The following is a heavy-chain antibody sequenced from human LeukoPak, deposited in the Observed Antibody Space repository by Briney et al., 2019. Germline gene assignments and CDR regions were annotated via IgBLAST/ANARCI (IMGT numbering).Heavy chain of an antibody. CDR2: INPNSGGT. J-gene: IGHJ4*02. CDR3: AREVLGYCSGGSCYGIDY. V-gene: IGHV1-2*06. CDR1: GYTFTSYG. D-gene: IGHD2-15*01. Sequence: ASVKVSCKASGYTFTSYGISWVRQAPGQGLEWMGRINPNSGGTNYAQKFQGRVTMTRDTSISTAYMELSRLRSDDTAVYYCAREVLGYCSGGSCYGIDYWGQGTLVTVSS.